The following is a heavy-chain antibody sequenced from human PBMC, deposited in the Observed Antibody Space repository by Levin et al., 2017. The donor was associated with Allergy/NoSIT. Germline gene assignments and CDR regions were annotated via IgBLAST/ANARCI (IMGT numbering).Heavy chain of an antibody. V-gene: IGHV1-2*06. J-gene: IGHJ4*02. CDR1: GYTFTGYY. CDR2: INPNSGGT. CDR3: ARLGAYDYISDRGY. Sequence: GESLKISCKASGYTFTGYYMHWVRQAPGQGLEWMGRINPNSGGTNYAQKFQGRVTMTRDTSISTAYMELSRLRSDDTAVYYCARLGAYDYISDRGYWGQGTLVTVSS. D-gene: IGHD3-16*01.